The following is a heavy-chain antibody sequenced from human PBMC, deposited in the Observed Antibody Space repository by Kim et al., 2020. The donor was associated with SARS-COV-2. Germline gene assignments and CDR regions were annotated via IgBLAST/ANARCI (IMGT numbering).Heavy chain of an antibody. V-gene: IGHV3-23*03. CDR2: IYSGGSST. Sequence: GGSLRLSCAASGFTFSSYAMSWVRQAPGKGLEWVSVIYSGGSSTYYADSVKGRFTISRDNSKNTLYLQMNSLRAEDTAVYYCANVRFESTAVGEPLDYWGQGTLVTVSS. CDR1: GFTFSSYA. D-gene: IGHD3-3*01. CDR3: ANVRFESTAVGEPLDY. J-gene: IGHJ4*02.